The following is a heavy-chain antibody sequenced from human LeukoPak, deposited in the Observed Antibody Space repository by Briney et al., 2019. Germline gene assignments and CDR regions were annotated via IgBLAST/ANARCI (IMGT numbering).Heavy chain of an antibody. J-gene: IGHJ3*02. CDR2: ISSNGGST. CDR1: GFTFSSYT. Sequence: GGSLRLSCAASGFTFSSYTMHWVRQAPGKGLEYVSAISSNGGSTYYANSVKGRFTISRDNSKNTLYLQMGSLRAEDTAVYYCARPRWLQLLGFDAFDIWGQGTMVTVSS. D-gene: IGHD5-24*01. V-gene: IGHV3-64*01. CDR3: ARPRWLQLLGFDAFDI.